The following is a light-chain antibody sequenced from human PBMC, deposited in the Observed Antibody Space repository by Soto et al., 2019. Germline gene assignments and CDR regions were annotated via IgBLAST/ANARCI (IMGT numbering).Light chain of an antibody. J-gene: IGLJ3*02. CDR3: CSYAGSGSLLVV. V-gene: IGLV2-23*02. CDR1: SRDVGNYNL. CDR2: EVS. Sequence: QSVLTQPASVSGSPGQSITISCTGTSRDVGNYNLVSWYQQHPDKAPKLIIYEVSERPSGVSDRFSGSKSGNTASRTISGLQADDEADYYWCSYAGSGSLLVVVGGGTQLTVL.